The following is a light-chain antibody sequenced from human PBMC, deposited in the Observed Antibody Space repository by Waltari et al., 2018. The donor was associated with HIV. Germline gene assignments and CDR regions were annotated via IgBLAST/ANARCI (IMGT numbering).Light chain of an antibody. CDR2: EVR. CDR3: SSYTSISTLV. J-gene: IGLJ3*02. CDR1: SREVGRSGY. V-gene: IGLV2-14*01. Sequence: QSALTQPASASGSPGQSITIACTGTSREVGRSGYVSWSQQHPGKAPKFMIYEVRNRPSGVSNRFSGSKSGNTASLTISGLQAEDEADYYCSSYTSISTLVFGGGTKLTVL.